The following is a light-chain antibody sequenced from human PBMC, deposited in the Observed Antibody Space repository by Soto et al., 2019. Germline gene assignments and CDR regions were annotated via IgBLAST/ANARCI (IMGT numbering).Light chain of an antibody. CDR1: QSISSW. CDR2: TAS. Sequence: DIQMTQSHSTLSASVGDRVTSTCRASQSISSWLAWYQQKPGKAPKLLIYTASSLESGVSSRFSRSGSGTEFPLTISSLQPDDFATYYCQQYNSYPFTFGPGTKVDIK. CDR3: QQYNSYPFT. V-gene: IGKV1-5*03. J-gene: IGKJ3*01.